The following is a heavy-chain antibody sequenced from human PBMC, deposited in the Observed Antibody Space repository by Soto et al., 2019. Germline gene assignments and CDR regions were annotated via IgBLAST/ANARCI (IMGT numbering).Heavy chain of an antibody. D-gene: IGHD3-22*01. Sequence: QVQLVQSGAEVRKPGSSVKVSCKASGGTFSSYAVSWVRQAPGQGLEWMGEIIGMFGTTNYAQEFQGRVTIPADELTSTAYMELSSLRSEDTAVYYCARGSGYYPEYFQNWGQGTLVTVSS. V-gene: IGHV1-69*12. J-gene: IGHJ1*01. CDR1: GGTFSSYA. CDR2: IIGMFGTT. CDR3: ARGSGYYPEYFQN.